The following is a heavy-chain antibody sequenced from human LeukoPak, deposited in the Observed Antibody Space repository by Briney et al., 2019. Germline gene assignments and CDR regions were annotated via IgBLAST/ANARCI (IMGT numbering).Heavy chain of an antibody. CDR2: IASDGSST. Sequence: GGSLRLSCAAAGLTFSSYWMNWVRQAPGKGLVWVSRIASDGSSTTYADSVKGRFSISRDNAKNTLYLQMNSLRVEDTAVYYCTRGRPHGNDYWGQGTLVTVSS. CDR1: GLTFSSYW. D-gene: IGHD4-23*01. V-gene: IGHV3-74*01. J-gene: IGHJ4*02. CDR3: TRGRPHGNDY.